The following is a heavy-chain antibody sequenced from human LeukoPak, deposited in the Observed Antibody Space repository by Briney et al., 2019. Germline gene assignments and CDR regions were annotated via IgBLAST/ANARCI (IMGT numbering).Heavy chain of an antibody. CDR1: GGSFSGYY. D-gene: IGHD2-2*01. Sequence: SETLSLTCAVYGGSFSGYYWSWIRQPPGKGLEWIGEINHSGSTNYNPSLKSRVTISVDTSKNQFSLKLSSVTAADTAVYYCALSGCSSTCCFTFDPWGQGTLVTVSS. CDR2: INHSGST. CDR3: ALSGCSSTCCFTFDP. V-gene: IGHV4-34*01. J-gene: IGHJ5*02.